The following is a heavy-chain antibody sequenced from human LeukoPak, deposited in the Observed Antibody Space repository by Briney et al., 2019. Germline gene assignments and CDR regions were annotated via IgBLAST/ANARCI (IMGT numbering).Heavy chain of an antibody. Sequence: PGGSLRLSCAASGFTFSSYGMHWVRQAPGKGLEWVAVIWYGGSNKYYADSVKGRFTISRDNSKNTLYLQMNSLRADDTAVYYCARDQGYCSSTSCYTLMDVWGKGTTVTVSS. V-gene: IGHV3-33*08. CDR1: GFTFSSYG. CDR3: ARDQGYCSSTSCYTLMDV. J-gene: IGHJ6*03. D-gene: IGHD2-2*02. CDR2: IWYGGSNK.